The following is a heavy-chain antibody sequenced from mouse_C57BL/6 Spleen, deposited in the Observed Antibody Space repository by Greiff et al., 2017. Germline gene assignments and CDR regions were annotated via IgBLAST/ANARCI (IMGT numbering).Heavy chain of an antibody. J-gene: IGHJ4*01. CDR3: ASYYGNYFYYYAMDY. Sequence: QVQLQQPGAELVKPGASVKLSCKASGYTFTSYWMQWVKQRPGQGLEWIGEIDPSDSYTNYNQKFKGKATLTVDTSSSTAYMQLSSLTSEDSAVYYCASYYGNYFYYYAMDYWGQGTSVTVSS. CDR2: IDPSDSYT. V-gene: IGHV1-50*01. D-gene: IGHD2-10*01. CDR1: GYTFTSYW.